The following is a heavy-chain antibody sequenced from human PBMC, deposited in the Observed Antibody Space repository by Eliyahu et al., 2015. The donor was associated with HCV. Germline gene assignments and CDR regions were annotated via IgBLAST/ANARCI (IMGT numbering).Heavy chain of an antibody. CDR3: VKAYSSSYQGPPDY. Sequence: EVQLVESGGGLVQPGGSLRLXCSASGFTFXSYAMHWVRQAPGKGLEXVSAISSNGGSTYYADSVKGRFTISRDNSKNTLYLQMSSLRAEDTAVYYCVKAYSSSYQGPPDYWGQGTLVTVSS. V-gene: IGHV3-64D*06. CDR2: ISSNGGST. J-gene: IGHJ4*02. D-gene: IGHD6-6*01. CDR1: GFTFXSYA.